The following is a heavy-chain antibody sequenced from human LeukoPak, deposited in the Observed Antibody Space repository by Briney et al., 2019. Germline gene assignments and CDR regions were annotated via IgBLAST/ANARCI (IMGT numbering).Heavy chain of an antibody. J-gene: IGHJ4*02. CDR3: GRPFEAGENY. V-gene: IGHV4-34*01. D-gene: IGHD6-13*01. Sequence: SETLSLTCAVYGVSFSGYYLSWIRQPPGKGLEWVGEINDSGRTNYNPSLKSRVTISVDTYKNQFSLKLSSVTAADTAVYYCGRPFEAGENYWGQGTLVTVSS. CDR2: INDSGRT. CDR1: GVSFSGYY.